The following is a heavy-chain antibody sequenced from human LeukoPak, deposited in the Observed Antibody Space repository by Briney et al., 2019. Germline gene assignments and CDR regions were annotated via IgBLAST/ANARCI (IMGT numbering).Heavy chain of an antibody. J-gene: IGHJ5*02. CDR3: ARHSGYALYNWFDP. CDR2: ISYSGST. V-gene: IGHV4-39*01. CDR1: GGSISSTNYY. D-gene: IGHD5-12*01. Sequence: SETLSLTCTVSGGSISSTNYYWAWNRQPPGKGLEWIGSISYSGSTYYNPSLKSRVTISVDTSKNQFSLRLSSVTAADTAVYYCARHSGYALYNWFDPWGHGTLVTVSS.